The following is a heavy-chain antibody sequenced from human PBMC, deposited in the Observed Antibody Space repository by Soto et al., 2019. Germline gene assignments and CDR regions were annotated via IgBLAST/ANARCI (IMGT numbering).Heavy chain of an antibody. CDR2: INHSGST. J-gene: IGHJ4*02. D-gene: IGHD5-12*01. V-gene: IGHV4-34*01. Sequence: PSETLSLTCAVYGGSFSGYYWSWIRQPPGKGLEWIGEINHSGSTNYNPSLKSRVTISVDTSKNQFSLKLSSVTAADTAVYYCARGRGDIVATITYRYHDYWGQGTLVTVSS. CDR1: GGSFSGYY. CDR3: ARGRGDIVATITYRYHDY.